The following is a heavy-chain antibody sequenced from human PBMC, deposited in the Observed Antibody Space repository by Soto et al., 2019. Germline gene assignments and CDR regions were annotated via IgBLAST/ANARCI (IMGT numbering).Heavy chain of an antibody. CDR1: GFTFSSYA. CDR3: AKSPGGCSGGSCPYYFDY. D-gene: IGHD2-15*01. Sequence: GGSLRLSCAASGFTFSSYAMSWVRQAPGKGLEWVSAISGSGGSTYYADSVKGRFTISRDNSKNTLYLQMNSLRAEDTAVYYCAKSPGGCSGGSCPYYFDYWGQGTLVTVSS. V-gene: IGHV3-23*01. J-gene: IGHJ4*02. CDR2: ISGSGGST.